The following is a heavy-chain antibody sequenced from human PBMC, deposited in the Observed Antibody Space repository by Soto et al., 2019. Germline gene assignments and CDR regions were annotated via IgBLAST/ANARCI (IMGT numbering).Heavy chain of an antibody. Sequence: EVRLIESGGGLVQPGRSLRLSCVASGFTFDDYAVYWVRQAPGRGLEWVSGLSWNNGDIAYADSVKGRFILSRDTATHSLYLQMNSLRPQDTALYYCARDIGCWGCTKSWGQGILVTVSS. CDR3: ARDIGCWGCTKS. J-gene: IGHJ5*02. D-gene: IGHD2-8*01. CDR1: GFTFDDYA. V-gene: IGHV3-9*01. CDR2: LSWNNGDI.